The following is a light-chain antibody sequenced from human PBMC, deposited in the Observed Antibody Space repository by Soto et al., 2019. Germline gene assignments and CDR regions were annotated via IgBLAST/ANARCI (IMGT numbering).Light chain of an antibody. CDR2: DVS. CDR1: ITDVGSSNY. CDR3: SSYTTTSTWV. J-gene: IGLJ2*01. Sequence: QSVLTQPASVSGSPGQSITISCTGTITDVGSSNYVSGYKQHPGKAPTLMIYDVSNRPSGVSNRFSGSKSGNTASLTISGLQAEDEADYYCSSYTTTSTWVFGGGTKLTVL. V-gene: IGLV2-14*01.